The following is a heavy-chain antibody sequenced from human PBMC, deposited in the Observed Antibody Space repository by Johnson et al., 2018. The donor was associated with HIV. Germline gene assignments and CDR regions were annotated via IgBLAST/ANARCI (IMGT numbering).Heavy chain of an antibody. D-gene: IGHD3-10*01. Sequence: EVQLVESGGGLVKPGGSLRLSCAASGFTFSNFAMHWVRQAPGKGLEYVSAISSNGIGTYYANSVDGRFTISRDNDKNTLYLEMGSLRVEDMAVYYCARSRGPMRKDAFDIWGQGTKVTVSS. V-gene: IGHV3-64*01. CDR3: ARSRGPMRKDAFDI. J-gene: IGHJ3*02. CDR1: GFTFSNFA. CDR2: ISSNGIGT.